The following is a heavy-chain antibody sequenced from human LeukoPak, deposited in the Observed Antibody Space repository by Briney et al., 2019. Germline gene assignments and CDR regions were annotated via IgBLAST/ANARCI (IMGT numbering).Heavy chain of an antibody. CDR2: IGATGDT. V-gene: IGHV3-13*01. CDR3: ATGNDLAMVS. J-gene: IGHJ5*02. D-gene: IGHD1-14*01. Sequence: PGGSLRLSCAASGLTFSSYDMHWVRQAAGKGLEWVSSIGATGDTYYTDSVKGRFTISRENAKKSLFLQVSSLRVEDTAVYYCATGNDLAMVSWGQGTLVTVSS. CDR1: GLTFSSYD.